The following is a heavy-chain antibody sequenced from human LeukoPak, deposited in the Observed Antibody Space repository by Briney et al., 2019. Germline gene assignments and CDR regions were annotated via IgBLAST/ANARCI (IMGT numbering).Heavy chain of an antibody. V-gene: IGHV3-30*03. D-gene: IGHD6-19*01. CDR2: ISYDGSNK. CDR1: GFTFDDYA. Sequence: GGSLRLSCAASGFTFDDYAMHWVRQAPGKGLEWVAVISYDGSNKYYADSVKGRFTISRDNSKNTLYLQMNSLRAEDTAVYYCASSIAVAGTFDYWGQGTLVTVSS. J-gene: IGHJ4*02. CDR3: ASSIAVAGTFDY.